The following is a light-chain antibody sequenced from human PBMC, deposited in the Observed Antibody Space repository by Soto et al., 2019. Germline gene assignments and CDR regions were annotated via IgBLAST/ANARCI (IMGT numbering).Light chain of an antibody. CDR1: QTVGKY. CDR2: DAS. Sequence: EIVLTQSPGTLSLSPGERVILSCRASQTVGKYLAWYQQKPGQAPRLLIYDASNRATGIPSRFSGSGSGTDFTLTISSLEPEDFAVYFCQQRGNWPVTFGGGTKVEI. CDR3: QQRGNWPVT. V-gene: IGKV3-11*01. J-gene: IGKJ4*01.